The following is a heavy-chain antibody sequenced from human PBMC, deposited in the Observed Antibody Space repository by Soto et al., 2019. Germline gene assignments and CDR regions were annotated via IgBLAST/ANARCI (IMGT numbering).Heavy chain of an antibody. CDR2: INHSGNT. D-gene: IGHD4-17*01. CDR3: ARVRIPGGDYYFDY. CDR1: GLSFSTYC. J-gene: IGHJ4*02. Sequence: SETLSLTCAFYGLSFSTYCLIWIRQPPGKGLEWIGEINHSGNTNYNPSLKSRVTISVDTSRNQFSLKLSSVTAADTAVYYCARVRIPGGDYYFDYWGQGALVNVSS. V-gene: IGHV4-34*01.